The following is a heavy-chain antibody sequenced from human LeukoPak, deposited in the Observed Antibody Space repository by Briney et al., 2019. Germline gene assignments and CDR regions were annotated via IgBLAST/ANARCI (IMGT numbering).Heavy chain of an antibody. CDR3: AREGTWYGLDV. CDR1: GGSISRYY. J-gene: IGHJ6*04. CDR2: IYYSGST. Sequence: SETLSLTCTVSGGSISRYYWSWIRQPPGKGLEWIGYIYYSGSTNYNPSLKSRVTISVDTSKNRFSLKLSSVTAAHTAVYYSAREGTWYGLDVWGKGTTVTVSS. V-gene: IGHV4-59*01.